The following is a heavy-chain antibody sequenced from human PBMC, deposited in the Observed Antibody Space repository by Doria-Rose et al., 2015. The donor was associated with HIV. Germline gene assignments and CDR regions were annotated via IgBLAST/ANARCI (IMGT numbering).Heavy chain of an antibody. V-gene: IGHV1-69*02. Sequence: QVQLVQSWSDVQKPLSSVKVSCTASGGTFSSYTISWVRQAPGQGLEWMGRIIPILDIVNYALRFQGRVTITADESTSTAYMELSGLRSEGTAIYYCASQWERSSFDYWGQGTLVTVSS. CDR1: GGTFSSYT. CDR3: ASQWERSSFDY. J-gene: IGHJ4*02. CDR2: IIPILDIV. D-gene: IGHD1-26*01.